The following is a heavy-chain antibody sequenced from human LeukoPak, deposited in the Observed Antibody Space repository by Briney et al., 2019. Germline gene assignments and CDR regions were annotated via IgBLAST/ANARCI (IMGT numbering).Heavy chain of an antibody. CDR1: GFTFSSHA. CDR3: ARGPSSQFRTDY. D-gene: IGHD2-2*01. CDR2: ISYDGSNK. Sequence: GGSLRLSCAASGFTFSSHAMHWVRQAPGKGLEWVAVISYDGSNKYYADSVKGRFTISRDNSKNTLYLQMNSLRAEDTAVYYCARGPSSQFRTDYWGQGTLVTVSS. V-gene: IGHV3-30-3*01. J-gene: IGHJ4*02.